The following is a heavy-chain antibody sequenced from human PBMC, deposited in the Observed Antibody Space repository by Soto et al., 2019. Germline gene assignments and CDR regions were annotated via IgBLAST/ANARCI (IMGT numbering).Heavy chain of an antibody. CDR1: GGSISRSTYN. J-gene: IGHJ5*02. V-gene: IGHV4-39*01. CDR3: ARQVPAAIRLGWFDP. Sequence: PSETLSLTCTVSGGSISRSTYNWGLIRQPPGKGLEWIGSIYYSGRTYYRPSLKSRVTISVDTSNNQFSLKLSSVTAADTAVYYCARQVPAAIRLGWFDPWGQGTLVTVSS. D-gene: IGHD2-2*02. CDR2: IYYSGRT.